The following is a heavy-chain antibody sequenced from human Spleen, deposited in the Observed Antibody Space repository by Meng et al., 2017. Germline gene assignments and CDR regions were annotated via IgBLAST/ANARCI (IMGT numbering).Heavy chain of an antibody. V-gene: IGHV4-39*01. CDR2: IYYRGST. D-gene: IGHD4-17*01. CDR1: GGSISSSSYY. Sequence: RQLQESGPGLVKPSEPMSLPCTVSGGSISSSSYYWGWIRQPTGKGVEWIASIYYRGSTYYNPSLKSRVTISVDTSKNQFSLKLSSVTAADTAVYYCATSTVTTFFDYWGQGTLVTVSS. J-gene: IGHJ4*02. CDR3: ATSTVTTFFDY.